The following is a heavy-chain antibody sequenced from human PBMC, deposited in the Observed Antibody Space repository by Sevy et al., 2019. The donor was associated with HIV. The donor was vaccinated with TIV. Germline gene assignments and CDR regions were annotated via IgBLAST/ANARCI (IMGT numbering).Heavy chain of an antibody. V-gene: IGHV3-64D*06. CDR3: VTRGGLVGATDFDY. CDR1: GFTFSSYP. D-gene: IGHD1-26*01. Sequence: GGSLRLSCSASGFTFSSYPMHWVRQAPGKGLEYVSLISGNGGSTYYADSVKGRFTSSRYNFKKTLYLQMSSLRAEDTAVYYCVTRGGLVGATDFDYWGQGTRVTVSS. CDR2: ISGNGGST. J-gene: IGHJ4*02.